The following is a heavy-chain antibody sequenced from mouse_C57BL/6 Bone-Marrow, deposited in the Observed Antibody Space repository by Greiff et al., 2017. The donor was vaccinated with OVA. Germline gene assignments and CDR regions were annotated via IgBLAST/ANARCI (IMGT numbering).Heavy chain of an antibody. D-gene: IGHD1-1*01. J-gene: IGHJ1*03. CDR2: IYPGDGDT. V-gene: IGHV1-82*01. CDR1: GYAFSSSW. CDR3: ALITTVVATHWYFDV. Sequence: VQLQQSGPELVKPGASVKISCKASGYAFSSSWLNWVKQRPGKGLEWIGRIYPGDGDTNYNGKFKGKATLTADKSSSTAYMQLSSLTSEDSAVYFWALITTVVATHWYFDVWGTGTTVTVSS.